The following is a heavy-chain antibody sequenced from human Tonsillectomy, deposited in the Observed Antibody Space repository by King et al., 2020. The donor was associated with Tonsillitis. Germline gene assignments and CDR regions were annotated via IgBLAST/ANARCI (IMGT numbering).Heavy chain of an antibody. J-gene: IGHJ4*02. CDR2: IDHSGST. CDR1: GGSFSGYY. CDR3: ARSSSFDY. D-gene: IGHD6-13*01. V-gene: IGHV4-34*01. Sequence: QLQQWGAGLLKPSETLSLTCAVYGGSFSGYYWSWIRQPPGKGLEWIGEIDHSGSTHYNPSLKSRVTFSVDTSKNQFSLKLTSVTAADTAVYYCARSSSFDYWGQGTLVTVSS.